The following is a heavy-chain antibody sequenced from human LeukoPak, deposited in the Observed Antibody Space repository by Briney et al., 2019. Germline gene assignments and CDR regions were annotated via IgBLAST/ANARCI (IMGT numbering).Heavy chain of an antibody. CDR1: GFTFSSYA. CDR2: ISGSGGST. D-gene: IGHD3-10*01. Sequence: GGSLRLSCAASGFTFSSYAMSWVRQAPGKGLEWVSAISGSGGSTYYADSVKGRFTISRDNSKNTLYLQMNSLRAEDTAVYYCAKGSRRWGSGNHYGMDVWGQGTTVTVSS. CDR3: AKGSRRWGSGNHYGMDV. J-gene: IGHJ6*02. V-gene: IGHV3-23*01.